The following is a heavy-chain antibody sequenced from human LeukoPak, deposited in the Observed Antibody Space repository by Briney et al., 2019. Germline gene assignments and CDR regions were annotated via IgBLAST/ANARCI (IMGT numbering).Heavy chain of an antibody. CDR1: GYTFTGYY. D-gene: IGHD2-15*01. J-gene: IGHJ4*02. V-gene: IGHV1-2*02. CDR3: ARDYPPYCSVGSCYSDN. Sequence: GASVKVSCKASGYTFTGYYMHWVRQAPGQGLEWMGWINPNSGGTNYAQKFQGRVTMTRDTSISTAYMELSRLRSDDTAVYCCARDYPPYCSVGSCYSDNWGQGTLVTVSS. CDR2: INPNSGGT.